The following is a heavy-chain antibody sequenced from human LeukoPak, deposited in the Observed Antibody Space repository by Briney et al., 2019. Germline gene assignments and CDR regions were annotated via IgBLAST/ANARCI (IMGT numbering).Heavy chain of an antibody. CDR1: GFSFSDYY. V-gene: IGHV3-11*04. CDR3: ARVKRTAYVRPNGMDV. Sequence: GGSLRLSCAASGFSFSDYYMSWIRQAPGKGLEWLSYISSSGSTMYYAESVKGRFTISRDNAKNSLYLQMNSLRAEDTAVYYCARVKRTAYVRPNGMDVWGQGTTVIVSS. J-gene: IGHJ6*02. D-gene: IGHD2-21*02. CDR2: ISSSGSTM.